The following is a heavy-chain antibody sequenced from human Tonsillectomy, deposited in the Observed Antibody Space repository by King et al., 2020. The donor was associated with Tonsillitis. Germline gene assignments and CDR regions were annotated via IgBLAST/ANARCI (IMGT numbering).Heavy chain of an antibody. CDR2: INPSGGST. Sequence: VQLVESGAEVKKPGASMKVSCKASGYTFTRFSIHWVRQAPGQGLEWMGIINPSGGSTTYTQKFQGRVTMTRDTSTGTVYMELSSLRSDDTAVYYCARDAKNHDYVGGSYRFSPGQYWGQGTLVTVSS. J-gene: IGHJ4*02. CDR1: GYTFTRFS. V-gene: IGHV1-46*01. D-gene: IGHD3-16*02. CDR3: ARDAKNHDYVGGSYRFSPGQY.